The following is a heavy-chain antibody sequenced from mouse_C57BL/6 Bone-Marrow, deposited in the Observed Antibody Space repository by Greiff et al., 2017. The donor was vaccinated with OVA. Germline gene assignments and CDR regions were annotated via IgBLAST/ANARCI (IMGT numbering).Heavy chain of an antibody. D-gene: IGHD3-1*01. J-gene: IGHJ4*01. Sequence: VMLVESGGGLVKPGGSLKLSCAASGFTFSSYAMSWVRQTPEKRLEWVATISDGGSYTYYPDNVKGRFTISRDNAKNNLYLQMSHLKSEDTAMYYCARDLGYFYAMDYWGQGTSVTVSS. V-gene: IGHV5-4*01. CDR3: ARDLGYFYAMDY. CDR2: ISDGGSYT. CDR1: GFTFSSYA.